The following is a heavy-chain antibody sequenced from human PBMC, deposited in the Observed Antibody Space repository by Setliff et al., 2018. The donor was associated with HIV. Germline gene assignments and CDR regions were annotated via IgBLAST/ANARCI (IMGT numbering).Heavy chain of an antibody. CDR2: IIPIFGTA. D-gene: IGHD3-9*01. J-gene: IGHJ4*02. CDR3: ARAPLRYFDWSAFDY. CDR1: GGTFSSYA. V-gene: IGHV1-69*05. Sequence: SVKVSCKASGGTFSSYAISWVRQAAGQGLEWMGGIIPIFGTANYAQKFQGRVTITTDESTSTAYMELSSLRSEDTAVYYCARAPLRYFDWSAFDYWGQGTLVTVSS.